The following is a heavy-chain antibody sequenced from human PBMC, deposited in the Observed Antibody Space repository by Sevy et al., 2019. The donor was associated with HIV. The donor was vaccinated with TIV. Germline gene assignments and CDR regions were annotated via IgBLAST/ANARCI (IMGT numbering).Heavy chain of an antibody. CDR3: AGGFWSGFDY. CDR2: ISGHGGST. Sequence: GGSLRLSCAASGFIFSSYAMSWVRQAPGEGLEWVSTISGHGGSTYYADSVKGRFTISRDNSKNTLDLQMNSLRAEDTAVYYCAGGFWSGFDYWGQGTLVTVSS. J-gene: IGHJ4*02. V-gene: IGHV3-23*01. D-gene: IGHD3-3*01. CDR1: GFIFSSYA.